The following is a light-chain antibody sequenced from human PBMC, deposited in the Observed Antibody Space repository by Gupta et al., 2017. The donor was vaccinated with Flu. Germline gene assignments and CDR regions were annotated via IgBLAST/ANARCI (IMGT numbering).Light chain of an antibody. Sequence: DIQLTQSPSSLAASVGDRVTITCRASQNIRRWLAWYQHKSGKAPKSLIFGASKVLSGVPSRFSGSGSGTEFTLIISSRQPEEFANYYCQHEDSSPITFGQGTPLDI. CDR3: QHEDSSPIT. CDR2: GAS. CDR1: QNIRRW. V-gene: IGKV1D-16*01. J-gene: IGKJ5*01.